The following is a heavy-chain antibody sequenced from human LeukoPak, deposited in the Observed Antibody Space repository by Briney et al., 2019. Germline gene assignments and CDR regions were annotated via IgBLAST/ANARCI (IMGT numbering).Heavy chain of an antibody. Sequence: GGSLRLSCAASGFTVSNNYMAWVRQAPGKGLEWVANIKQDGSDKYYVDSVKGRFTISRDNAKNSLYLQMNSLTAEDTAVYYCARDRGDDYFDYWGQGTLVTVSS. CDR1: GFTVSNNY. CDR2: IKQDGSDK. V-gene: IGHV3-7*01. J-gene: IGHJ4*02. D-gene: IGHD2-21*02. CDR3: ARDRGDDYFDY.